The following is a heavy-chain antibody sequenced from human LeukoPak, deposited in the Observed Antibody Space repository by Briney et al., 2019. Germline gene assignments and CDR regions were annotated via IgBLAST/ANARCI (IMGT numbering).Heavy chain of an antibody. D-gene: IGHD3-10*01. CDR2: FSGSGGST. Sequence: GGSLRLSCAASGFIFSNYAMSWVRQAPGKGLQWVSAFSGSGGSTYYADSVKGRFTISRDNSRNTLYLQMNSLRAEDTAVYYCAKRLWSPDYWGQGTLVTVSS. V-gene: IGHV3-23*01. CDR1: GFIFSNYA. J-gene: IGHJ4*02. CDR3: AKRLWSPDY.